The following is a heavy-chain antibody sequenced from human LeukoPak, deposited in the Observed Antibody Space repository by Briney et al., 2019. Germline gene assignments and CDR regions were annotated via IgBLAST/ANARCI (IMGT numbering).Heavy chain of an antibody. CDR3: ARPPHYYDTSGYSV. D-gene: IGHD3-22*01. Sequence: SETLSLTCTVSGDSISSYYWSWLRQPPGKRLEWIGYVSNIETTNYNPFLKSRVTISVDTSKNQFSLRLNSVTAADTAVYYCARPPHYYDTSGYSVWGQGTLVTVSS. CDR2: VSNIETT. J-gene: IGHJ4*02. V-gene: IGHV4-59*01. CDR1: GDSISSYY.